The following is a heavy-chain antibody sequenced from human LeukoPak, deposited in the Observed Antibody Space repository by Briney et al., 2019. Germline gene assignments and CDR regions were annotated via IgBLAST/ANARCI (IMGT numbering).Heavy chain of an antibody. Sequence: PGGSLRLSCAASGFTFSSYSMNWVRQAPGKGLEWVSSISSSSSYIYYADSVKGRFTISRDNAKNSLYLQMNSLRAEDTAVYYCASSGGYGDSYNFDYWGQGTLVTVSS. D-gene: IGHD4-17*01. CDR1: GFTFSSYS. V-gene: IGHV3-21*01. J-gene: IGHJ4*02. CDR2: ISSSSSYI. CDR3: ASSGGYGDSYNFDY.